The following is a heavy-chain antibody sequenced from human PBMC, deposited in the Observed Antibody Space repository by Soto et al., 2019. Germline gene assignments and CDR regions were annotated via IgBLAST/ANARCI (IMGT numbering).Heavy chain of an antibody. CDR2: ITGSGRTT. Sequence: GSLRLSCIASEFTFRTYDMSWVRQAPGKGLEWVSTITGSGRTTYYADSVKGRFTISRDNSENTLYLQMSSLRAEDTAVYYCAKAVEMGGNFDYWGQGTLVTVSS. CDR3: AKAVEMGGNFDY. J-gene: IGHJ4*02. D-gene: IGHD3-16*01. V-gene: IGHV3-23*01. CDR1: EFTFRTYD.